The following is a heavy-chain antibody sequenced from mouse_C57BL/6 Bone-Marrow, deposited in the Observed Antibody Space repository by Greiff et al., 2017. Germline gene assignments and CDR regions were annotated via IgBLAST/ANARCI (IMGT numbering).Heavy chain of an antibody. J-gene: IGHJ1*03. CDR1: GYTFTSYW. CDR2: IDPNSGGT. D-gene: IGHD1-1*01. CDR3: ASPPVYYYDSSYGDWYFDV. Sequence: QVQLQQPGAELVKPGASVKLSCKASGYTFTSYWMHWVKQRPGRGLEWIGRIDPNSGGTKYNEKFKGKATLTADKPSSTAYMQLSSLTSEDSAVYYCASPPVYYYDSSYGDWYFDVWGTGTTVTVSS. V-gene: IGHV1-72*01.